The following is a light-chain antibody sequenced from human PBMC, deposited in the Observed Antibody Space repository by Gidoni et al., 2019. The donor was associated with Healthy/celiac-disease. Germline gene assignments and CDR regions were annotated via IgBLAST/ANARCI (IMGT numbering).Light chain of an antibody. Sequence: DIVMTQAPASLAVSLGVRATINGQSSQSVLYSSNIRNYLAWYQQKPGQPPKLLIYRAPTRESGVPERFSGSGSGTDFTLTISSLQAEDVAVYYCQQYYSTPWTFGQGTKVEIK. V-gene: IGKV4-1*01. J-gene: IGKJ1*01. CDR2: RAP. CDR3: QQYYSTPWT. CDR1: QSVLYSSNIRNY.